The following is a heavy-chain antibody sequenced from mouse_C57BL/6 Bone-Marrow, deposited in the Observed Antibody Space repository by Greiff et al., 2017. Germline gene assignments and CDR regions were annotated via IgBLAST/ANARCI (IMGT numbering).Heavy chain of an antibody. J-gene: IGHJ1*03. V-gene: IGHV1-85*01. CDR2: IYPRDGST. CDR3: ARDYGSSYWYFDV. Sequence: VQLQQSGPELVKPGASVKLSCKASGYTFTSYDINWVKQRPGQGLEWIGWIYPRDGSTKYNEKFKGKATVTVDTSSSTAYMELPRLISADTAVYFCARDYGSSYWYFDVWGTGTTVTVSS. D-gene: IGHD1-1*01. CDR1: GYTFTSYD.